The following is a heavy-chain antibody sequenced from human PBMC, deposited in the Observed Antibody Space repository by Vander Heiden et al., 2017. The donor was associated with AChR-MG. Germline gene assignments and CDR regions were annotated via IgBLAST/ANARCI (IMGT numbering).Heavy chain of an antibody. CDR2: ISGNSDTM. CDR3: VRDFSELSTWTGAVFDY. D-gene: IGHD6-13*01. CDR1: GFTFNDYA. V-gene: IGHV3-9*01. J-gene: IGHJ4*02. Sequence: EVQLVESGGGLVQPGRSLRLSCAASGFTFNDYAMHWVRQAPGKGLGWVAGISGNSDTMDYADSVRGRFTNARDDAKNSLYLQMSSLRAEDTALYYCVRDFSELSTWTGAVFDYGGQGILVTVAS.